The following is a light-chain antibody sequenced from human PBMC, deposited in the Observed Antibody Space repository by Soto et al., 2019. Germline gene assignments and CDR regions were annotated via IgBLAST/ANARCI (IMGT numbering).Light chain of an antibody. CDR2: EVT. Sequence: QSVLTQPASVSGSPGQSITISCTGTSSDVGGYHYVYWYQQLPGKAPKLMIYEVTKRPSGVSNRFSGSKSDNTASLTISGLQAEDEADYYCCAYTTRSAVFGTGTKLTVL. CDR1: SSDVGGYHY. V-gene: IGLV2-14*01. J-gene: IGLJ1*01. CDR3: CAYTTRSAV.